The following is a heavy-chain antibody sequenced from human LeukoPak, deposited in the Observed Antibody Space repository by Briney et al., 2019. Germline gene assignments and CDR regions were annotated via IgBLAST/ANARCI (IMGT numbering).Heavy chain of an antibody. CDR1: GGAFSSYA. CDR3: ARGGDFDY. J-gene: IGHJ4*02. D-gene: IGHD2-15*01. Sequence: HRASVKVSCTASGGAFSSYAISWVRQAPGQGLEWKRGIIPIFGTANYAQKFQGRVTITADESTSTAYMELSSLRSEDTPVYYCARGGDFDYWGQGTLVTVSS. CDR2: IIPIFGTA. V-gene: IGHV1-69*13.